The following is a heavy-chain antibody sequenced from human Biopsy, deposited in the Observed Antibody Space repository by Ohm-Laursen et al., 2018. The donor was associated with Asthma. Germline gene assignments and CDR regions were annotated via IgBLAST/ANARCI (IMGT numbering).Heavy chain of an antibody. D-gene: IGHD5-18*01. J-gene: IGHJ4*02. CDR2: ISRSRSTI. CDR3: ARFKRGYSYGYAGVFDY. Sequence: SLRLSCSATGFTFRSYSMNWVRQAPGKGLEWVSYISRSRSTIYYADSVKGRFTIPRDNAKNSLYLQMNSLRDEDTAVYYCARFKRGYSYGYAGVFDYWGQGTLVTVSS. V-gene: IGHV3-48*02. CDR1: GFTFRSYS.